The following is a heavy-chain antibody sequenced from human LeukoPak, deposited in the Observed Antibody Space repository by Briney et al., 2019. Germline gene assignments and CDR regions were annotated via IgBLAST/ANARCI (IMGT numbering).Heavy chain of an antibody. D-gene: IGHD6-6*01. J-gene: IGHJ4*02. CDR3: AKVKGPSYFFDY. V-gene: IGHV3-23*01. CDR1: AFTFSTYA. Sequence: AGSLRLSCAASAFTFSTYAMSWVRQAPAGRLEWVSGISDNGGHTYYAASVRGRFTISRDNSKNTLYLQLNNLRVDDTAIYYCAKVKGPSYFFDYWGQGTLVTVSS. CDR2: ISDNGGHT.